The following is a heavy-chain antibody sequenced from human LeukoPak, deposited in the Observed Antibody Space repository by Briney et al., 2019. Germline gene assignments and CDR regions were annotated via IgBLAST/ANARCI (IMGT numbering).Heavy chain of an antibody. CDR3: ATVGDYGYLLVGYFEH. CDR2: ISAYNGKT. CDR1: RYTFTRYG. V-gene: IGHV1-18*01. D-gene: IGHD4-17*01. Sequence: GASVKVSCKASRYTFTRYGISRVRQAPGQRREWMGWISAYNGKTNYPQKLQGRVTRTTDTATSTAYMEVRSLRSDDAAVYYCATVGDYGYLLVGYFEHWGQGTLVTVSS. J-gene: IGHJ1*01.